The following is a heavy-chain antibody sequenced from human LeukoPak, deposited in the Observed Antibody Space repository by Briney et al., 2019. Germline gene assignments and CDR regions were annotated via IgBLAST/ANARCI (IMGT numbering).Heavy chain of an antibody. D-gene: IGHD2-2*03. CDR3: AKDLGTHGWIIDS. CDR2: IAGSSDTE. Sequence: GGSLRLSCAASGFTFNNYAMSWVRQAPGKGLEWVSAIAGSSDTEYYAHSVSGRFTTSRDNSENTLFLQMNSLRAEDTAVYYCAKDLGTHGWIIDSWGQGTLVTVSS. CDR1: GFTFNNYA. V-gene: IGHV3-23*01. J-gene: IGHJ4*02.